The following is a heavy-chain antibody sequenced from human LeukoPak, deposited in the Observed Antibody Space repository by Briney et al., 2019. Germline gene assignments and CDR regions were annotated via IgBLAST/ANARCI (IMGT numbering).Heavy chain of an antibody. CDR2: ISWNSGSI. D-gene: IGHD4-17*01. CDR3: ARAQPFYGDYFDY. V-gene: IGHV3-9*01. CDR1: GFTFDDYA. J-gene: IGHJ4*02. Sequence: GGSLRLSCAASGFTFDDYAMHWVRQAPEKGLEWVSGISWNSGSIGYADSVKGRFTISRDNAKNSLYLQMNSLRAEDTALYYCARAQPFYGDYFDYWGQGTLVTVSS.